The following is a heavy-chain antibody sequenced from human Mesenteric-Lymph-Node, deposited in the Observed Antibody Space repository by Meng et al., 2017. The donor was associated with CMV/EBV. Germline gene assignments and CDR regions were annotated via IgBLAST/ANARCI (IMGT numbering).Heavy chain of an antibody. J-gene: IGHJ4*02. V-gene: IGHV1-18*01. CDR1: YTVATYG. CDR2: IGATGHNT. Sequence: YTVATYGSAWGRQARGQGHEWMGWIGATGHNTVYAQNIKGRITMNTDTTTTTGYMELRSLRSDDTATDYCTREQQAGVARELIFDYWGQGALVTVSS. D-gene: IGHD1-7*01. CDR3: TREQQAGVARELIFDY.